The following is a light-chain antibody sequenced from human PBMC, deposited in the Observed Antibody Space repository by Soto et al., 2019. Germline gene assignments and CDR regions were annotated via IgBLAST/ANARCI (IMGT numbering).Light chain of an antibody. J-gene: IGKJ4*01. V-gene: IGKV1-39*01. CDR3: QQSLTTLLT. Sequence: DIQMTQSPSSLSASVGDRVTITCRASQSISIYLNWYQQKPGKAPKLLIYAASSLQSGVPSRFGGSGSGTDFTLTISSLQREDLATYYCQQSLTTLLTFGGGTKVEIK. CDR1: QSISIY. CDR2: AAS.